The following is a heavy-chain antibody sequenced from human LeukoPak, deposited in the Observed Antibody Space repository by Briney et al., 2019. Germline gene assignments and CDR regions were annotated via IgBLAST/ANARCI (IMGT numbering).Heavy chain of an antibody. J-gene: IGHJ4*02. CDR1: GFTFGSYS. CDR3: ARGAWDY. Sequence: SGGSLRLSCAASGFTFGSYSMNWVRQAPGKGLEWVSSISSSSSYIYYADSVKGRFTISRDNAKNSRYLQMNSLRAEDTAVYYCARGAWDYWGQGTLVTVSS. V-gene: IGHV3-21*01. CDR2: ISSSSSYI.